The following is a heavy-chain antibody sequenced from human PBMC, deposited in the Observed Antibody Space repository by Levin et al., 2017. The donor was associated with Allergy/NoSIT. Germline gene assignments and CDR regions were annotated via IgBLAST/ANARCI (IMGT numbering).Heavy chain of an antibody. CDR2: ISYDGSNK. CDR3: AVPHVVVVAATPHH. Sequence: GESLKISCAASGFTFSSYGMHWVRQAPGKGLEWVAVISYDGSNKYYADSVKGRFTISRDNSKNTLYLQMNSLRAEDTAVYYCAVPHVVVVAATPHHWGQGTLVTVSS. D-gene: IGHD2-15*01. J-gene: IGHJ1*01. V-gene: IGHV3-30*03. CDR1: GFTFSSYG.